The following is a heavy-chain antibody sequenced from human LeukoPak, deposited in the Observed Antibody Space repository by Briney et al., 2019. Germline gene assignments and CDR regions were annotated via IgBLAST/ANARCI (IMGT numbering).Heavy chain of an antibody. CDR3: ARGFTEYFQH. CDR2: ISSDGSNK. J-gene: IGHJ1*01. V-gene: IGHV3-30*03. CDR1: GFIFSNFG. Sequence: GGSLRLSCAASGFIFSNFGMHWVRQAPGKGLEWVAVISSDGSNKAYGDSVKGRFTISRDNSENTLSLHVDSLRAEDTAVYYCARGFTEYFQHWGQGTLVTVSS.